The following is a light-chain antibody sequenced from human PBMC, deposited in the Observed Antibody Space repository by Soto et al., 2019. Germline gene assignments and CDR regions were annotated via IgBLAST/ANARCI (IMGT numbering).Light chain of an antibody. Sequence: DIQMTQSPSSLSASVEDRVTITCRARQDIGSYLNWCQQKPGKAPNLLIYAASSLQSGVPSRFSGSGSGTEFTLTISSLHPEDFATYFCQQSYSTPWTFGQGTKVEVK. V-gene: IGKV1-39*01. CDR3: QQSYSTPWT. CDR2: AAS. CDR1: QDIGSY. J-gene: IGKJ1*01.